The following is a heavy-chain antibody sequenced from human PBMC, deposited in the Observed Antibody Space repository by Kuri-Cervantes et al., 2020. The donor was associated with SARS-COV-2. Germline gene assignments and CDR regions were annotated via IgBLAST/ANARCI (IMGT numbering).Heavy chain of an antibody. Sequence: ASVKVSCKASGYTFSDYYIHWVGQAPGQGLEWMGCINPYTGGTQYAQKFQGWVTLTRDTSLSKAFMELSRLTSDDTALYYCARGEGVRGLMVVFRWRGAGPLDLWGQGSPVTVSS. CDR3: ARGEGVRGLMVVFRWRGAGPLDL. CDR2: INPYTGGT. D-gene: IGHD3-10*01. CDR1: GYTFSDYY. V-gene: IGHV1-2*04. J-gene: IGHJ5*02.